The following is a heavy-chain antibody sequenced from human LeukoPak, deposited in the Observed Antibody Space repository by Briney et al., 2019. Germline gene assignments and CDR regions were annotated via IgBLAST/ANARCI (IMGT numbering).Heavy chain of an antibody. D-gene: IGHD3-22*01. J-gene: IGHJ3*01. Sequence: ASVKVSCKASGGTFSSYAISWVRQAPGQGLEWMGRIIPILGIANYAQKFQGRVTITADKSTSTAYMELSSLRSEDTAVYYCARAGPTSGYYRDDAFDVWGQGTVVTVSS. CDR3: ARAGPTSGYYRDDAFDV. CDR1: GGTFSSYA. V-gene: IGHV1-69*04. CDR2: IIPILGIA.